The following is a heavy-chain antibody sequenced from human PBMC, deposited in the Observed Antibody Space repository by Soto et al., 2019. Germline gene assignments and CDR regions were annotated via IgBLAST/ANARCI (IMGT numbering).Heavy chain of an antibody. V-gene: IGHV3-30*18. CDR2: ISYDGSNK. CDR1: GFTFSSYG. Sequence: GGSLRLSCAASGFTFSSYGMHWVRQAPGKGLEWVAVISYDGSNKYYADSVKGRFTISRDNSKNTLYLQMNSLRAEDTAVYYCAKGLLPRSYYDFWSGASPDSEFDYWGQGTLVTVSS. CDR3: AKGLLPRSYYDFWSGASPDSEFDY. D-gene: IGHD3-3*01. J-gene: IGHJ4*02.